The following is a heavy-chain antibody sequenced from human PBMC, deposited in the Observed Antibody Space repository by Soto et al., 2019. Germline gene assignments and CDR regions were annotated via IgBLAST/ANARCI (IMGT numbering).Heavy chain of an antibody. J-gene: IGHJ4*02. CDR2: ISYGGSNK. CDR3: ARDISN. D-gene: IGHD3-3*02. Sequence: PGGSLRLSCAASGFTFSSYAMHWVRQAPGKGLEWVAVISYGGSNKYYADSVKGRFTISRDNSKNTLYLQMNSLRAEDTAVYYCARDISNWGQGTLVTVSS. CDR1: GFTFSSYA. V-gene: IGHV3-30-3*01.